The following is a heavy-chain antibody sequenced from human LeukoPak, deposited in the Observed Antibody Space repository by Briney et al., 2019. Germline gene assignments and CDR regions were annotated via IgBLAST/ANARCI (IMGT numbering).Heavy chain of an antibody. V-gene: IGHV4-59*01. CDR2: FYSSGNA. CDR3: ARVFGYTYGHADY. CDR1: GGSINGYY. Sequence: PAETLSLTCTVSGGSINGYYWCWMRQPPGKGLEWIGNFYSSGNANYNPSLKSRVTISVETSKNQFSLKLSSVTAADTAVYYCARVFGYTYGHADYWGQGTLVTVSS. D-gene: IGHD5-18*01. J-gene: IGHJ4*02.